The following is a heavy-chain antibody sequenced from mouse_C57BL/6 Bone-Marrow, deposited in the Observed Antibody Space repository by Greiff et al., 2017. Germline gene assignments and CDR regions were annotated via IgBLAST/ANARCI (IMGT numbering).Heavy chain of an antibody. CDR3: ARGGTTVSRFAY. Sequence: QVQLKESGAELMKPGASVKLSCKATGYTFTGYWIEWVKQRPGHGLEWIGELLPGSGSTNYNEKFKGKATFTADTYSNTAYMQISSLTTEDSAIYYCARGGTTVSRFAYWGQGTLVTVSA. CDR2: LLPGSGST. D-gene: IGHD1-1*01. CDR1: GYTFTGYW. J-gene: IGHJ3*01. V-gene: IGHV1-9*01.